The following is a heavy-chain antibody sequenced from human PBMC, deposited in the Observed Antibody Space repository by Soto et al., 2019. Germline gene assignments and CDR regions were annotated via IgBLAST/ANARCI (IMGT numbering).Heavy chain of an antibody. CDR3: ARSSLTYFEF. Sequence: PGGSLRLSCTASGFTFSDYYMSWIRQAPGRGLEWLAYISGGGSTTYYTDSVKGRFAISRDNARTSLYLQINSLRVEDSAVYYCARSSLTYFEFWGQGTLVTVSS. V-gene: IGHV3-11*01. CDR2: ISGGGSTT. J-gene: IGHJ4*02. CDR1: GFTFSDYY.